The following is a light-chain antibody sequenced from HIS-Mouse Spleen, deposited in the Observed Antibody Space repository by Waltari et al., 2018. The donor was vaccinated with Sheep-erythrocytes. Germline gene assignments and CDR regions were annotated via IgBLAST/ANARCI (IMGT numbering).Light chain of an antibody. V-gene: IGKV4-1*01. J-gene: IGKJ5*01. CDR1: QSVLYSSNNKNY. CDR3: QRTYNAPPIT. CDR2: WAS. Sequence: DIVMTQSPDSLAVSLGERATINCKSSQSVLYSSNNKNYLAWYQQKPEQPPKLLIYWASTREAGVPDRFSGSGSGTDFTLTISSLQPEDVATYYGQRTYNAPPITFGQGTRLEIK.